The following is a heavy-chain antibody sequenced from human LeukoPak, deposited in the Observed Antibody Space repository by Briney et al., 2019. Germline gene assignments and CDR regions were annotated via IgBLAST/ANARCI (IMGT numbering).Heavy chain of an antibody. CDR2: ISSSSSYI. CDR3: TSDFWSRYSFDY. D-gene: IGHD3-3*01. V-gene: IGHV3-21*06. Sequence: GGSLRLSCAASGFTFSSYSVNWVRQAPGKGLEWVSSISSSSSYIYYADSVKGRFTISRDNAKNSLYLQMNSLRAEDTAVYYCTSDFWSRYSFDYWGQGTLVTVSS. CDR1: GFTFSSYS. J-gene: IGHJ4*02.